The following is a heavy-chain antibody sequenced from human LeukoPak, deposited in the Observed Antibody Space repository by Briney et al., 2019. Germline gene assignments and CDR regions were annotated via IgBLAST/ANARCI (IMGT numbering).Heavy chain of an antibody. V-gene: IGHV1-2*02. CDR2: INPNSGGT. CDR3: ARGYDILTGYYNH. D-gene: IGHD3-9*01. J-gene: IGHJ4*02. Sequence: GASVKVCCKASGYTFTGYYMHWVRQAPGQGLEWMGWINPNSGGTNYAQKFQGRVTMTRDTSISTAYMELSKLRSDDTAVYYCARGYDILTGYYNHWGQGTLVTVSS. CDR1: GYTFTGYY.